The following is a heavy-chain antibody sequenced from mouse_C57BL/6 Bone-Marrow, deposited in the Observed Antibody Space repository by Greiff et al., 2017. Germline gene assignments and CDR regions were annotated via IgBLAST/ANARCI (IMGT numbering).Heavy chain of an antibody. J-gene: IGHJ2*01. CDR1: GFNIKDDY. CDR2: LAPENGDT. Sequence: VQLQQSGAELVRPGASVKLSCTASGFNIKDDYMHWVKQRPEQGLEWIGWLAPENGDTEYASKFQGKATITADTSSNTAYLQLSSLTSEDTAVYYCTTGNFDYWGQGTTLTVSS. V-gene: IGHV14-4*01. CDR3: TTGNFDY.